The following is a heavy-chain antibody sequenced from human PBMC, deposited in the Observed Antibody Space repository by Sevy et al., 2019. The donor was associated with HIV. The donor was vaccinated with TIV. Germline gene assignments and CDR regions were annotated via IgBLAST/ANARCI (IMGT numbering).Heavy chain of an antibody. V-gene: IGHV4-31*03. CDR3: ARTTTVNLHYYGMDV. Sequence: SETLSLTCTVSGGSISSGGYYWSWIRQHPGKGLEWIGYFYYSGSSYYNPSLKSRVTISVDTSKNQFSLKLSSVTAADTAVYYCARTTTVNLHYYGMDVWGQGTTVTVSS. CDR2: FYYSGSS. D-gene: IGHD4-17*01. J-gene: IGHJ6*02. CDR1: GGSISSGGYY.